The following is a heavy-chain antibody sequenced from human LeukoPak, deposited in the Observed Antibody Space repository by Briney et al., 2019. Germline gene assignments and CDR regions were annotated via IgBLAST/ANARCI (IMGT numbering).Heavy chain of an antibody. CDR2: MNPNSGNT. CDR1: GYTFTSYD. V-gene: IGHV1-8*03. CDR3: ARDLGSWFGESYYYYYMDV. D-gene: IGHD3-10*01. J-gene: IGHJ6*03. Sequence: ASVKVSCKASGYTFTSYDINWVRQATGQGLEWMGWMNPNSGNTGYAQKFQGRVTITRNTSISTAYMELSSLRAEDTAVYYCARDLGSWFGESYYYYYMDVWGKGTTVTVSS.